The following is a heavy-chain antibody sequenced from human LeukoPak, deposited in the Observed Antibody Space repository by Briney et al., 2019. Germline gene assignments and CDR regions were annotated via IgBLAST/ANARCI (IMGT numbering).Heavy chain of an antibody. Sequence: GASVKVSCKASGYTFTSYSINWVRQAPGQGLEWMGWISAYNGNTNYAQKLQGRVTMTTDTSTSTAYMELRSLRSDDTAVYYCARAFSRIAAAGSFSDYWSQGTLVTVSS. D-gene: IGHD6-13*01. J-gene: IGHJ4*02. V-gene: IGHV1-18*01. CDR2: ISAYNGNT. CDR3: ARAFSRIAAAGSFSDY. CDR1: GYTFTSYS.